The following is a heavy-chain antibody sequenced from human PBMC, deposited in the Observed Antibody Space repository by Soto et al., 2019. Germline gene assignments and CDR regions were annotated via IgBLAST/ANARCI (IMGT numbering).Heavy chain of an antibody. CDR3: ARAGAALVRGSIGGVDY. CDR2: INHSGTV. V-gene: IGHV4-34*01. Sequence: QVHLQQWGAGLLKPSETLSLTCAVNGGAFNGYYWTWIRQSPGKGLQWIGEINHSGTVDYNPSLKSRVILSIDTSKKQFSLPLTSVTAADTAVYYCARAGAALVRGSIGGVDYWGQGTLVTVSS. J-gene: IGHJ4*02. CDR1: GGAFNGYY. D-gene: IGHD3-10*01.